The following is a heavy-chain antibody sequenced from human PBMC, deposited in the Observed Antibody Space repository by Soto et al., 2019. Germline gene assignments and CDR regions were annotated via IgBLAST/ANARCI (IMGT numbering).Heavy chain of an antibody. CDR2: IIPIFGTA. Sequence: QVQLVQSGAEVKKPGSSVKVSCKASGGTFSSYAISWVRQAPGQGLEWMGGIIPIFGTANYAQKFQGRVTITADESTSTAYMELSSLRSEDTAVYYCARVGYDSSGYSWYYYYGKDVWGQGTTVTVSS. D-gene: IGHD3-22*01. CDR1: GGTFSSYA. CDR3: ARVGYDSSGYSWYYYYGKDV. V-gene: IGHV1-69*01. J-gene: IGHJ6*02.